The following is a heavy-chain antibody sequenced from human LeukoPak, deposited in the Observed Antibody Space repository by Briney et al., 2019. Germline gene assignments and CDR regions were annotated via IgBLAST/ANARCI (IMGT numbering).Heavy chain of an antibody. D-gene: IGHD6-19*01. J-gene: IGHJ5*02. Sequence: GGSLRLSCAASGFTFSSYAMSWIRQAPGKGLEWVSAISGSGGSTYYADSVKGRFTISRDNSKNTLYLQMNSLRAEDTALYYCAKDYYSSGWYAGFVDPWGQGTLVTVSS. CDR2: ISGSGGST. CDR1: GFTFSSYA. V-gene: IGHV3-23*01. CDR3: AKDYYSSGWYAGFVDP.